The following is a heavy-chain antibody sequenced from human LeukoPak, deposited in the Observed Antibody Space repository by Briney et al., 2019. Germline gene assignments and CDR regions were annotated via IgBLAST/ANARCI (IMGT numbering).Heavy chain of an antibody. CDR2: INHSGST. V-gene: IGHV4-34*01. CDR3: ARFTRGGVGY. CDR1: GGSFSGYY. Sequence: SETLSLTCAVHGGSFSGYYWSWIRQPPGKGLEWIGEINHSGSTNYNPSLKSRVTISVDTSKNQFSLKLSSVTAADTAVYYCARFTRGGVGYWGQGTLVTVSS. J-gene: IGHJ4*02. D-gene: IGHD2-8*01.